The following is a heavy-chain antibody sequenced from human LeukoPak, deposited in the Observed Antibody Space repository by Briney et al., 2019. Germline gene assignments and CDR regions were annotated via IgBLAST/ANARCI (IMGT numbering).Heavy chain of an antibody. V-gene: IGHV1-69*05. Sequence: SVKVSCKASGYTFTSYDISWVRQAPGQGLEWMGRIIPIFGTANYAQKFQGRVTITTDESTSTAYMELSSLRSEDTAVYYCAARIAAAGHAEYFQHWGQGTLVTVSS. D-gene: IGHD6-13*01. J-gene: IGHJ1*01. CDR2: IIPIFGTA. CDR3: AARIAAAGHAEYFQH. CDR1: GYTFTSYD.